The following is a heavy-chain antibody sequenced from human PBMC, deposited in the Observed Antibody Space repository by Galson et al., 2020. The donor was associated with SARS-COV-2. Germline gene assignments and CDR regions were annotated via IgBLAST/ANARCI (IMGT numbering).Heavy chain of an antibody. CDR2: ISTDGSST. V-gene: IGHV3-74*01. J-gene: IGHJ5*02. Sequence: QAGGSLRLSCAASGFTFSDYWMHWVRQVPGKGLVWVSRISTDGSSTAYADSVKGRFTISRDNAKNTLYLQMNSLRAEDTALYYCVRVYSSGWCNWFDPWGQGTLVTVSS. D-gene: IGHD6-19*01. CDR3: VRVYSSGWCNWFDP. CDR1: GFTFSDYW.